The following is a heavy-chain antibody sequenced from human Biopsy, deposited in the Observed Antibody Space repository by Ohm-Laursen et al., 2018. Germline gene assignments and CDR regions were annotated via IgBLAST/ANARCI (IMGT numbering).Heavy chain of an antibody. D-gene: IGHD1-1*01. J-gene: IGHJ4*02. CDR1: GYAVTEFS. CDR2: FAPENGKT. Sequence: SVKVSCKVSGYAVTEFSMHWVRQAPGKGLEWMGGFAPENGKTIYAQKFQGKVTMTEDTSTDTAYMELSSLRSEDTAVYYCAADINVWNVNYWGQGTQVTVSS. V-gene: IGHV1-24*01. CDR3: AADINVWNVNY.